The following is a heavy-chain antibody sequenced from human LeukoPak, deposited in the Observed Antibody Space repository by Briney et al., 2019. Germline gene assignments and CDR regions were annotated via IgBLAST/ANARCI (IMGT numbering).Heavy chain of an antibody. D-gene: IGHD5-12*01. V-gene: IGHV3-7*01. CDR2: INQDGSAR. Sequence: GGSLRLSCAASGFSLSSHWMSWVRQAPGKGLEWVANINQDGSARYYVDSVKGRFTTSRDNAKNSMYLQMNSLRPEDTAVYYCPRWDIRGAAHQLDYWGQGTLVTVSS. CDR3: PRWDIRGAAHQLDY. J-gene: IGHJ4*02. CDR1: GFSLSSHW.